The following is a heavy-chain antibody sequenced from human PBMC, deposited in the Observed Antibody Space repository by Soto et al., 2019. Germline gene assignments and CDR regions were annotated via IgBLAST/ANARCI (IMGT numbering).Heavy chain of an antibody. CDR3: AKDLQYCTGGSCLDAFDI. CDR2: ISAVGVSR. Sequence: GGSLRLSCAASGFTFSIYAMNWVRQAPGRGLEWVSGISAVGVSRYYADSVKGRFTISRDNSKNTLYLQMHSLRVEDTAKYYCAKDLQYCTGGSCLDAFDIWGQGTMVTVSS. CDR1: GFTFSIYA. D-gene: IGHD2-15*01. V-gene: IGHV3-23*01. J-gene: IGHJ3*02.